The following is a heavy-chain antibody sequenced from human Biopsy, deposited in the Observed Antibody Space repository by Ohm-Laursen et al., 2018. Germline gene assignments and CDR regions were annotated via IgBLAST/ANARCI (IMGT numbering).Heavy chain of an antibody. D-gene: IGHD2-15*01. CDR2: ISGSGAYT. CDR3: AKTGGGGSCYPH. Sequence: SLRLSCAASGFTFSRFWIHWVRQAPGRGLECVSVISGSGAYTYYADSVKGRFTISRDNSKNTLYLQMNSLRAEDTAVYYCAKTGGGGSCYPHWGQGTLVTVSS. J-gene: IGHJ4*02. V-gene: IGHV3-23*01. CDR1: GFTFSRFW.